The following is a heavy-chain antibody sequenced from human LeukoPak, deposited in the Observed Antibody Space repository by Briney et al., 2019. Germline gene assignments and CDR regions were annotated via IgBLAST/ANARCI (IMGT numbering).Heavy chain of an antibody. Sequence: GGSLRLSCTASGFTFGDYAMSWFRQAPGKGLEWVGFIRSKAYGGTTEYAASVEGRFTISRDDSKSIAYLQMNSLKTEDTAVYYCTRDPYSSGWYSGYWGQGTLVTVSS. CDR3: TRDPYSSGWYSGY. J-gene: IGHJ4*02. CDR2: IRSKAYGGTT. CDR1: GFTFGDYA. V-gene: IGHV3-49*03. D-gene: IGHD6-19*01.